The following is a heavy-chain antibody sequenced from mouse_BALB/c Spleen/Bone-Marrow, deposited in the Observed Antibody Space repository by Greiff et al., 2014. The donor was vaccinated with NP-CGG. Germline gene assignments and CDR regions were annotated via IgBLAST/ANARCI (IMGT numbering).Heavy chain of an antibody. CDR3: TIYRYDEDAMDY. V-gene: IGHV1-5*01. CDR1: GYSFTSYW. D-gene: IGHD2-12*01. Sequence: EVQLQQSGTVLPRPGTSVRMSCKASGYSFTSYWMHWVKQRPGQGLEWIGAIYPGNSEISYNQKSKGKAKLTAVTSASTAYMELSSLTNEDSAVYYCTIYRYDEDAMDYWGQGTSVTVSS. J-gene: IGHJ4*01. CDR2: IYPGNSEI.